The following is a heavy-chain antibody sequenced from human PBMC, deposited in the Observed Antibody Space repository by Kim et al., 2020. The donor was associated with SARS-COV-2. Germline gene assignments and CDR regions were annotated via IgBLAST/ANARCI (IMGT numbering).Heavy chain of an antibody. Sequence: SVKVSCKASGGTFSSYAISWVRQAPGQGLEWMGGIIPIFGTANYAQKFQGRVTITADESTSTAYMELSSLRSEDTAVYYCASGVEMATHWGYWGQGTLVTVSS. CDR2: IIPIFGTA. V-gene: IGHV1-69*13. CDR3: ASGVEMATHWGY. D-gene: IGHD5-12*01. CDR1: GGTFSSYA. J-gene: IGHJ4*02.